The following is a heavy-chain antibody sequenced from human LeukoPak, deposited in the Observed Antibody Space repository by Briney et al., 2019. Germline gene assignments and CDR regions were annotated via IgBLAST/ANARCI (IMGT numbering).Heavy chain of an antibody. J-gene: IGHJ3*02. D-gene: IGHD3-22*01. CDR2: INHSGST. CDR1: GGSFSGYY. V-gene: IGHV4-34*01. CDR3: ARGRLTYYYDSSGYYFISQNDAFDI. Sequence: SETLSLTCAVYGGSFSGYYWSWIRQPPGKGLEWIGEINHSGSTNYNPSLKSRVTISVDTSKNQFSLKLSSVTAADTAVYYCARGRLTYYYDSSGYYFISQNDAFDIWGPGTMVTVSS.